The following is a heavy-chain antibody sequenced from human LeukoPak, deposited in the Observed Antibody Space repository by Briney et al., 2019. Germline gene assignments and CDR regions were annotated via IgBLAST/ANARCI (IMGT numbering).Heavy chain of an antibody. D-gene: IGHD6-19*01. J-gene: IGHJ4*02. V-gene: IGHV3-23*01. CDR2: IRGAEGGT. CDR3: AKAFSSGWSPFDY. CDR1: GFTVSSNY. Sequence: GGSLRLSCAASGFTVSSNYMNWVRQAPGKGLEWVSTIRGAEGGTYYADSVKGRFTISRDNFENTLYLQMNYLREEDTALYYCAKAFSSGWSPFDYWGQGALVTVSS.